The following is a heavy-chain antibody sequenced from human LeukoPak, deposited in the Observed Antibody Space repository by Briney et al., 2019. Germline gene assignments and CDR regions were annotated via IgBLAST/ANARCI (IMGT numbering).Heavy chain of an antibody. Sequence: GGSLRLSCAASGFTFSSYWMHWVRQAPGKGLVWVSRINSDGSSTSYADSVKGRFTISRDNAKNTLYLQMNSLRAEDTAVYYCAKDYIGYCSSTSCYLDPWGQGTLVTVSS. CDR3: AKDYIGYCSSTSCYLDP. CDR1: GFTFSSYW. J-gene: IGHJ5*02. D-gene: IGHD2-2*01. CDR2: INSDGSST. V-gene: IGHV3-74*01.